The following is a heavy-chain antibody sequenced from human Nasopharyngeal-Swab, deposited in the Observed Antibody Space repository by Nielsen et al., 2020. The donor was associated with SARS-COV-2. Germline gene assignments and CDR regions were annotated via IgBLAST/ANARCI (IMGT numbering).Heavy chain of an antibody. CDR1: GFTFSSYA. V-gene: IGHV3-23*01. D-gene: IGHD6-13*01. J-gene: IGHJ3*02. CDR2: ISGSGGST. CDR3: ARDPRPLAAAGYLVAFDI. Sequence: GESLKISCAASGFTFSSYAMSWVRQAPGKGLEWVSAISGSGGSTYYADSVKGRFTISRDNSKNTVYLQMNSLRPEDTAVYYCARDPRPLAAAGYLVAFDIWGQGTMVTVSS.